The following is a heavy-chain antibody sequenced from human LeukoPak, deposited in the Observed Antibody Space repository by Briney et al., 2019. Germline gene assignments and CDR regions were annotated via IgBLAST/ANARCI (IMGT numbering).Heavy chain of an antibody. V-gene: IGHV1-8*03. J-gene: IGHJ3*02. D-gene: IGHD3-22*01. CDR1: GYTFTSYD. CDR2: MNPNSGNT. Sequence: ASVKVSCKASGYTFTSYDINWVRQATGQGLEWMGWMNPNSGNTGYAQKFQGRVTITRNTSISTAYMELSSLRSEDTAVYYCARGRPYYYDSSASDAFDIWGQGTMVTVSS. CDR3: ARGRPYYYDSSASDAFDI.